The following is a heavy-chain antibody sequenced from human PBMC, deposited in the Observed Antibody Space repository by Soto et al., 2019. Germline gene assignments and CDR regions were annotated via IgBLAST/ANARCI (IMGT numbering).Heavy chain of an antibody. CDR2: VYYSGGT. CDR1: GGSVGSGYYY. V-gene: IGHV4-61*01. D-gene: IGHD2-15*01. CDR3: AREGCGRCNCYSRYKLGIDY. J-gene: IGHJ4*02. Sequence: SETLSLTCTVSGGSVGSGYYYWSWIRQPPGKGLEWIGHVYYSGGTNYNPSLKSRVIISADTSKNQFSLNMSAVTAADTAMYYCAREGCGRCNCYSRYKLGIDYWGQGTSVTVSS.